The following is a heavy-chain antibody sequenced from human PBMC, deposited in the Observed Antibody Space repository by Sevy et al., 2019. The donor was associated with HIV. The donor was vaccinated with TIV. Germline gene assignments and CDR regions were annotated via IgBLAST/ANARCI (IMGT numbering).Heavy chain of an antibody. CDR2: ISSSSSYI. D-gene: IGHD1-7*01. CDR1: GFTFSSYS. J-gene: IGHJ4*02. V-gene: IGHV3-21*01. CDR3: ARSLELRGFDY. Sequence: GGSLRLSCAASGFTFSSYSMNWVRQAPGKGLEWVSSISSSSSYIYYADSVKGRFTISRDNAKNSLYLQMNSLRAEDTAVYSCARSLELRGFDYWGQGTLVTVSS.